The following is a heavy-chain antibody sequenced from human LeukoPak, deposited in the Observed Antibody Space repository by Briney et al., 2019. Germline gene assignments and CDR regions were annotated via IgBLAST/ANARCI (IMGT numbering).Heavy chain of an antibody. J-gene: IGHJ4*02. V-gene: IGHV1-18*01. CDR1: GYTFTSYG. CDR2: ISAYNGNT. Sequence: ASVKVSCKASGYTFTSYGISWVRQAPGQGLEWMGWISAYNGNTNYAQKLQGRVTMTTDTSTSTAYMELRSLRSDDTAVYYCARELETGVGATDFDYWGQGTLVTVPS. D-gene: IGHD1-26*01. CDR3: ARELETGVGATDFDY.